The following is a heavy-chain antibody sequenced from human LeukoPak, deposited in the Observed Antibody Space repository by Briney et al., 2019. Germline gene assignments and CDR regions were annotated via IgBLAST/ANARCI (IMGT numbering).Heavy chain of an antibody. CDR1: GGSISSSSYS. D-gene: IGHD4-17*01. V-gene: IGHV4-39*01. CDR3: ARPTVTSYNWFDP. Sequence: KPSGTLSLTCAVSGGSISSSSYSWGWIRQPPGKGLEWIGSIHYTGSTSYNPSLKSRVTISVHTSKNQFSLQLSSVTAADTAVYYCARPTVTSYNWFDPWGQGTLVTVSS. J-gene: IGHJ5*02. CDR2: IHYTGST.